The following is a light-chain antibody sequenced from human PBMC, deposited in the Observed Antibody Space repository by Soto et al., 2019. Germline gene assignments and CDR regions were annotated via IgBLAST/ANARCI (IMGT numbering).Light chain of an antibody. CDR3: HQFGSSPQT. CDR1: QSLSVSY. CDR2: GTS. V-gene: IGKV3-20*01. Sequence: EIVLTQSPGTLSLSPGDRATLSCRASQSLSVSYIAWYQQRPGQAPRLLIYGTSTRATGIPDRFSGSGSGTDFTLAISRLEPEDFAFYYCHQFGSSPQTVGQGTTVEI. J-gene: IGKJ1*01.